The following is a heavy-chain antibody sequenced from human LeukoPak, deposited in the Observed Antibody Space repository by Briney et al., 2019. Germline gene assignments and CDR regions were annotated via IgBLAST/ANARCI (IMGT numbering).Heavy chain of an antibody. Sequence: SETLSLTCTVSGGSISSGSYYWSWIRQPAGKGLEWIGRIYTSGSTNYNPSLKSRVTISVDTSKNQFSLKLSSVTAADTAVYYCARVTYYYGSGSFCYYMDVWGKGTTVTVSS. CDR2: IYTSGST. CDR3: ARVTYYYGSGSFCYYMDV. CDR1: GGSISSGSYY. V-gene: IGHV4-61*02. D-gene: IGHD3-10*01. J-gene: IGHJ6*03.